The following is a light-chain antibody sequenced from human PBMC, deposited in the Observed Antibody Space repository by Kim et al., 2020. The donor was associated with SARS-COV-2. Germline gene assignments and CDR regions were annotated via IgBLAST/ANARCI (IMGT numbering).Light chain of an antibody. CDR3: SSYAGSNDLV. CDR1: RSDVGGYPY. J-gene: IGLJ2*01. CDR2: EVT. V-gene: IGLV2-8*01. Sequence: GQSLTYSCTGTRSDVGGYPYVSWYQHHPGKPPKLIIYEVTKRPSRVPDRFSGSKSGNTASLTVSGLQAEDEADYYCSSYAGSNDLVFGGGTQLTVL.